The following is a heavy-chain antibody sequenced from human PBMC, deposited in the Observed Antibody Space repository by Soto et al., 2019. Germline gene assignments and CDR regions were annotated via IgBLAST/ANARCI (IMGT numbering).Heavy chain of an antibody. V-gene: IGHV1-69*13. Sequence: SVKVSCKASGGTFSSYAISWVRQAPGQGLEWMGGIIPIFGTANYAQKFQGRVTITADESTSTAYMELSSLRSDDTAVYYCARGDYDFWSGYLRNPTWFDHWGQGTLVTVSS. D-gene: IGHD3-3*01. CDR1: GGTFSSYA. CDR2: IIPIFGTA. J-gene: IGHJ5*02. CDR3: ARGDYDFWSGYLRNPTWFDH.